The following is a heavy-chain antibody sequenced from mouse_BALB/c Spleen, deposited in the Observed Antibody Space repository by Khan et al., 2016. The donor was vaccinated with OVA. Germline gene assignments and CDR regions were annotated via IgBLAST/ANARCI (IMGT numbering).Heavy chain of an antibody. CDR3: ARSGYGSFAY. J-gene: IGHJ3*01. Sequence: EVQLQQPGPELVKPGASVKISCKASGYTFTDYNMDWVKQSQGESLEGIGYIFPNTGDTGYNQKFKTKATLTVDSSSNTAYLELRGLTSEDSAVYYCARSGYGSFAYWGQGTLVTVSA. D-gene: IGHD1-2*01. V-gene: IGHV1S29*02. CDR2: IFPNTGDT. CDR1: GYTFTDYN.